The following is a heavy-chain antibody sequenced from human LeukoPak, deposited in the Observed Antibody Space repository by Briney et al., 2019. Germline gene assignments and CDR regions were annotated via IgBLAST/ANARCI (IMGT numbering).Heavy chain of an antibody. CDR3: ARGPRIVGATEGTAYYGMDV. CDR2: INPNSGGT. Sequence: WASVKVSCKASGYTFTGYYMHWVRQAPGQGLEWMGRINPNSGGTNYAQKFQGRVTMTRDTSISTAYMELSRLRSDDTAVYYCARGPRIVGATEGTAYYGMDVWGQGTTVTVSS. CDR1: GYTFTGYY. J-gene: IGHJ6*02. D-gene: IGHD1-26*01. V-gene: IGHV1-2*06.